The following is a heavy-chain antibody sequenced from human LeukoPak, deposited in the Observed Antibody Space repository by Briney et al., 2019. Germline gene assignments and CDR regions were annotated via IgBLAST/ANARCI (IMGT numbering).Heavy chain of an antibody. J-gene: IGHJ1*01. Sequence: PGGSLRLSCAASGFIFSTYEMNWVRQAPGKGLEYVSAISSNGGSTYYADSVKGRFTISRDNSKNTLYLQMSSLRAEDTAVYYCVKVVHYYDSSGYRAEYFQHWGQGTLVTVSS. CDR2: ISSNGGST. V-gene: IGHV3-64D*09. D-gene: IGHD3-22*01. CDR1: GFIFSTYE. CDR3: VKVVHYYDSSGYRAEYFQH.